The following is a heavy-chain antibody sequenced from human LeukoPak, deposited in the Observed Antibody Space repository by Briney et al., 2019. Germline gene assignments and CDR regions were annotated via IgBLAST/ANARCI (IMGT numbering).Heavy chain of an antibody. CDR2: FDPEDGET. Sequence: ASVKVSCKVSGYTLTELSMHWVRQAPGKGLEWMGGFDPEDGETIYAQKFQGRVTMTTDTSTSTAYMELRSLRSGDTAVYYCARATYYDFWSGPDHDAFDIWGQGTMVTVSS. J-gene: IGHJ3*02. CDR1: GYTLTELS. CDR3: ARATYYDFWSGPDHDAFDI. V-gene: IGHV1-24*01. D-gene: IGHD3-3*01.